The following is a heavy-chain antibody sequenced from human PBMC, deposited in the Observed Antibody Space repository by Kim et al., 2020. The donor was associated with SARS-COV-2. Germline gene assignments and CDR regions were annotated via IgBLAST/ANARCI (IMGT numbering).Heavy chain of an antibody. J-gene: IGHJ4*02. CDR3: ARVIRFGDLQY. CDR1: GGSISSVGYY. Sequence: SETLSLTCTVSGGSISSVGYYWSWIRQHPGKGLEWIGYIYKSGTTVYNPSLKSRLTISMDTSENQFSLKLNSVTAADTAVYYCARVIRFGDLQYWGQGTLVTVSS. CDR2: IYKSGTT. V-gene: IGHV4-31*03. D-gene: IGHD4-17*01.